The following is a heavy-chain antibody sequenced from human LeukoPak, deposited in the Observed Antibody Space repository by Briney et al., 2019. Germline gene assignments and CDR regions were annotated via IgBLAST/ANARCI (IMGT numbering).Heavy chain of an antibody. Sequence: ASVKVSCKASGYTFTGYYMHWVRQAPGQGLEWMGWINPNSGGTNYAQKFQGRVTMTRDTSISTAYMELSRLRSDDTAMYYCARDRGYCSSTSCRTLYWYFDLWGRGTLVTVSS. D-gene: IGHD2-2*03. CDR2: INPNSGGT. CDR1: GYTFTGYY. CDR3: ARDRGYCSSTSCRTLYWYFDL. J-gene: IGHJ2*01. V-gene: IGHV1-2*02.